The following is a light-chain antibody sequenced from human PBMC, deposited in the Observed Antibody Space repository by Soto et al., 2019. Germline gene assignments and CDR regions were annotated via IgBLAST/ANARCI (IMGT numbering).Light chain of an antibody. CDR2: KAS. V-gene: IGKV1-5*03. J-gene: IGKJ1*01. Sequence: DIQMTQSPSTLSGSVGGRVTITCRASQTISSWLAWYQQKPGKAPKLLIYKASTLKSGVPSRFSGSGSGIEFTLTISSLQPDDFATYYCQHYNSYSEAFGQGTKVDIK. CDR1: QTISSW. CDR3: QHYNSYSEA.